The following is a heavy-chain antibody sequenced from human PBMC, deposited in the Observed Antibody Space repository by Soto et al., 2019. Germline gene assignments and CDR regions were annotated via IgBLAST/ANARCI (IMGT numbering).Heavy chain of an antibody. Sequence: VQLVESGGGLIQPGGSLRLSCVASGLTFSSYGMHWVRQAPGKGLEWVAVIWYDGNDKYYADFVKGRFTISRDNAKNTVSLQMNSLRAEDTAVYYCARDRHSSSSGYFEYWGQGTLVTVSS. D-gene: IGHD6-6*01. J-gene: IGHJ4*02. V-gene: IGHV3-33*08. CDR1: GLTFSSYG. CDR2: IWYDGNDK. CDR3: ARDRHSSSSGYFEY.